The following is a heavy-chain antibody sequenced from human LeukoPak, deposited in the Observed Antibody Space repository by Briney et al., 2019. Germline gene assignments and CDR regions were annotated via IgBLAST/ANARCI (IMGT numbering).Heavy chain of an antibody. J-gene: IGHJ4*02. CDR1: GYTFTRYG. CDR2: ISAYNANT. D-gene: IGHD4-11*01. Sequence: ASVKVSCKASGYTFTRYGISWVRQAPGQGLEWMGWISAYNANTNYAQKLQGRVTMTTDTSTSTAYMELRSLRSEDTTVYYCARQQGLQNLNFDYWGQGTLVTVSS. CDR3: ARQQGLQNLNFDY. V-gene: IGHV1-18*01.